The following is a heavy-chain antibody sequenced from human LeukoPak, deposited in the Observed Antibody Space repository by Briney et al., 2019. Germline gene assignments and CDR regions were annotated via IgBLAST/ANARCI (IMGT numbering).Heavy chain of an antibody. D-gene: IGHD5-12*01. J-gene: IGHJ6*04. CDR2: IIPIFGTT. CDR1: GGTFSIYD. V-gene: IGHV1-69*13. Sequence: ASVKVFCKASGGTFSIYDLSWVRQAPGQGLEWMGGIIPIFGTTNYAQKFQGRVTITADESTSTAYMELSSLRSEDTAVYYCARNSPGLVATIPKSYYYYGMDVWCKGTTVTVSS. CDR3: ARNSPGLVATIPKSYYYYGMDV.